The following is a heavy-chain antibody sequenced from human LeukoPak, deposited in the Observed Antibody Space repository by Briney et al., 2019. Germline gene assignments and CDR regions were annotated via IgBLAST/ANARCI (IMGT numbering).Heavy chain of an antibody. CDR3: ARVGLVDNEYGFYFYMDV. Sequence: GASVKVSCKPSGYSFSDYGITWVRPAPGLGVEWMGWISGYNGNTNYAESLQGRVTMTIDTSTSTAYLDLRSLRSDDTAVYYCARVGLVDNEYGFYFYMDVWGKGTTVIVSS. D-gene: IGHD4/OR15-4a*01. CDR1: GYSFSDYG. V-gene: IGHV1-18*01. J-gene: IGHJ6*03. CDR2: ISGYNGNT.